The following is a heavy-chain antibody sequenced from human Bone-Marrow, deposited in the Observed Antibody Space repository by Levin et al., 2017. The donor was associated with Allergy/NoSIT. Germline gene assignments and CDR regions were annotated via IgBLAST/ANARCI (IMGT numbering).Heavy chain of an antibody. CDR1: GLTVTSNY. CDR3: AKDLGYPRYCSGDNCVSLGDALDI. CDR2: IYAGGTT. Sequence: PGGSLRLSCVGSGLTVTSNYMSWVRHSPGKGLEWVSGIYAGGTTFYADSVKGRFITSRDGFKNTLLLEMTGLRPDDTAVYYCAKDLGYPRYCSGDNCVSLGDALDIWGPGTTVTVSS. V-gene: IGHV3-66*02. J-gene: IGHJ3*02. D-gene: IGHD2-15*01.